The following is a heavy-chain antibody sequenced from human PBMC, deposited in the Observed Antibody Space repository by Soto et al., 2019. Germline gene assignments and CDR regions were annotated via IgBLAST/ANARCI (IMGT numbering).Heavy chain of an antibody. V-gene: IGHV1-8*01. Sequence: QVQLVQSGAEVKKPGASVKVSCKASGYTFTSYDINWVRQATGQGLEWMGWMNPNSGNTGYAQKFPGRVTMTRNTSISTAYMERSSLGSEDTAVYSCARELSSSWRFDYWGQGTLVTVSS. CDR3: ARELSSSWRFDY. J-gene: IGHJ4*02. D-gene: IGHD6-13*01. CDR2: MNPNSGNT. CDR1: GYTFTSYD.